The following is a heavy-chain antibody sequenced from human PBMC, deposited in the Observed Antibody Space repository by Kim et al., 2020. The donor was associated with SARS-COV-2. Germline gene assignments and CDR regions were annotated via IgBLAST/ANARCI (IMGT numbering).Heavy chain of an antibody. J-gene: IGHJ4*02. CDR3: ARDSTLKSLVRGVIPV. Sequence: GGSLRLSCAASGFTFSSYGMHWVRQAPGKGLEWVAVISYDGSNKYYADSVKGRFTISRDNSKNTLYLQMNSLRAEDTAVYYCARDSTLKSLVRGVIPVWGQGTLVTVSS. D-gene: IGHD3-10*01. CDR1: GFTFSSYG. V-gene: IGHV3-33*05. CDR2: ISYDGSNK.